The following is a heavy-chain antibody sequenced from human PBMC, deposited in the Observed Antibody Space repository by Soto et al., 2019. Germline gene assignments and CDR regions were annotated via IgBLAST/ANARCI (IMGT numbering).Heavy chain of an antibody. CDR3: ASSAKNYYGSGSYYILDY. D-gene: IGHD3-10*01. V-gene: IGHV4-34*01. CDR1: GGSFSGYY. Sequence: PSETLSLTCAVYGGSFSGYYWSWIRQPPGKGLEWIGEINHSGSTNYNPSLKSRVTISVDTSKNQFSLKLSSVTAADTAVYYCASSAKNYYGSGSYYILDYWGQGTLVTV. J-gene: IGHJ4*02. CDR2: INHSGST.